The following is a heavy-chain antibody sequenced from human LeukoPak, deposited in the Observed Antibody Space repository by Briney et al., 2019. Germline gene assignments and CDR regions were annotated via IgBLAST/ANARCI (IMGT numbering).Heavy chain of an antibody. V-gene: IGHV3-30*02. J-gene: IGHJ6*02. D-gene: IGHD6-19*01. CDR3: AKGGAVAGTWEYYYGMDV. Sequence: GGSLRLSCAASGFTFSSYGMHWVRQAPGKGLEWVAFIRYDGSNKYYADSVKGRFTISRDNSKNTLYLQMNSLRAEDTAVYYCAKGGAVAGTWEYYYGMDVWGQGTTVTVSS. CDR1: GFTFSSYG. CDR2: IRYDGSNK.